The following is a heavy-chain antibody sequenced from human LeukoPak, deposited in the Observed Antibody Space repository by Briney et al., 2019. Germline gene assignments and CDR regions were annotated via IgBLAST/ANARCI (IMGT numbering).Heavy chain of an antibody. Sequence: SGPTLVNPTQTLTLTCSFSGFSLSISGMRVSWIRQPPGKALEWLARIDWDDDKFYSTSLKTRLTISKDTSKNQVVLTMTNMDPVDTATYYCARGSSGWYYFDYWGQGTLVTVSS. CDR2: IDWDDDK. CDR3: ARGSSGWYYFDY. CDR1: GFSLSISGMR. J-gene: IGHJ4*02. V-gene: IGHV2-70*04. D-gene: IGHD6-19*01.